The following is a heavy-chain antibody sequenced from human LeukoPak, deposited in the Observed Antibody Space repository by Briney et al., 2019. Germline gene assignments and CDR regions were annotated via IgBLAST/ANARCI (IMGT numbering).Heavy chain of an antibody. Sequence: GGSLRLSCATSGFTFSSYTMSWVRRAPGKGLEWVSIIGGSGAIAYYSDSVKGRFTISRDNSKNTLYLQMNSLRAEDTAVYYCARDYPSPKAPFDFWGQGTLVTVSS. CDR2: IGGSGAIA. CDR3: ARDYPSPKAPFDF. CDR1: GFTFSSYT. V-gene: IGHV3-23*01. J-gene: IGHJ4*02.